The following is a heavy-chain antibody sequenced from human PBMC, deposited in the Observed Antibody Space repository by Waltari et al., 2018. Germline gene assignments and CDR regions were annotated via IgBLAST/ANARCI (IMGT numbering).Heavy chain of an antibody. CDR3: ARDSSYYGMDV. V-gene: IGHV3-48*03. D-gene: IGHD6-13*01. CDR1: GFPFSSYE. CDR2: ISSSGSTI. Sequence: EVQLVESGGGLVQPGGSLRLSCAASGFPFSSYELNWVRQAPGKGLEWVSYISSSGSTIYYADSVKGRFTISRDNAKNSLYLQMNSLRAEDTAVYYCARDSSYYGMDVWGQGTTVTVSS. J-gene: IGHJ6*02.